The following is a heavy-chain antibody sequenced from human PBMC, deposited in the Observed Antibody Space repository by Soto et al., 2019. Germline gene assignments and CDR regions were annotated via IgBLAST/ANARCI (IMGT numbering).Heavy chain of an antibody. V-gene: IGHV1-69*01. CDR1: GGNFRRYA. CDR3: VFGDCTSSSCSYYFYGLDV. CDR2: ILPIFGSP. Sequence: QLQLVQSGAEVKKPGSSVKVSCKASGGNFRRYAISWVRQAPGQGLEWMGGILPIFGSPSHAQKFRDRVTITAAESTSTAYLELTSLTSEDTAIYYCVFGDCTSSSCSYYFYGLDVWGQGTTVTVSS. D-gene: IGHD2-2*01. J-gene: IGHJ6*02.